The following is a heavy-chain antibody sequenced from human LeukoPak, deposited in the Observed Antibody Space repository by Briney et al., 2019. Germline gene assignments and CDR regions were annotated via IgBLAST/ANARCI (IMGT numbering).Heavy chain of an antibody. CDR2: ISPYNGNT. J-gene: IGHJ4*02. CDR3: ARDAILSYYSDGSAYHGFDF. V-gene: IGHV1-18*01. Sequence: ASVKVSCKASGYTFTNFGVSWVRQAPGQGLEWMGWISPYNGNTYSAQKFQGRVTMTTDTPTNTAYMDLRSLRSDDTAMYYCARDAILSYYSDGSAYHGFDFWGQGTLVPVSS. CDR1: GYTFTNFG. D-gene: IGHD3-22*01.